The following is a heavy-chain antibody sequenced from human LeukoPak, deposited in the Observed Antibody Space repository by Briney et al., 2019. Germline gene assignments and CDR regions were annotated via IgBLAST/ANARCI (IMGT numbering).Heavy chain of an antibody. CDR1: GASMSGLS. CDR2: VQPGGST. J-gene: IGHJ4*02. D-gene: IGHD3-16*01. V-gene: IGHV4-59*11. CDR3: AREGGGFDY. Sequence: PSETLSLTCTVSGASMSGLSWSWIRQAPGKGLEWIGFVQPGGSTNYNPSLKSRVIMSVDTSKNQFSLKLSSVTAADTAVYYCAREGGGFDYWGQGTLVTVSS.